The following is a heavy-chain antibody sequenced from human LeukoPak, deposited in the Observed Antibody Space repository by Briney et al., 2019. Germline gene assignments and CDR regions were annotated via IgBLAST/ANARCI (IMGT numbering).Heavy chain of an antibody. V-gene: IGHV3-23*01. Sequence: GGSLRLSCAASGLTFSSYSMSWVRQAPGKGLEWVSAIGGSGCSTYYAYSVKGRFTISRDNAKDTLFLQMNSLRAEDTALYFCAVQRAYGDRVFDYWGQGTLDTVSS. D-gene: IGHD4-17*01. CDR3: AVQRAYGDRVFDY. J-gene: IGHJ4*02. CDR1: GLTFSSYS. CDR2: IGGSGCST.